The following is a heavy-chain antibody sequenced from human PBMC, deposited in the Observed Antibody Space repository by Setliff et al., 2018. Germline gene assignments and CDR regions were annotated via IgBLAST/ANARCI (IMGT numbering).Heavy chain of an antibody. D-gene: IGHD3-16*01. CDR2: ISAYNGNT. CDR3: ARGAYDSYYFDY. V-gene: IGHV1-18*01. CDR1: GYSFTSYG. J-gene: IGHJ4*02. Sequence: ASVKISCKGSGYSFTSYGISWVRQAPGQGLEWMGWISAYNGNTNYAQKLQGRVTMTTDTSTSTAYMELRSLRSDDTAVYYCARGAYDSYYFDYWGQGTLVTVSS.